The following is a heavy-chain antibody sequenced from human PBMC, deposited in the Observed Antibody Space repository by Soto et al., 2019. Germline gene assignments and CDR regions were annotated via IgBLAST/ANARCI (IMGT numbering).Heavy chain of an antibody. J-gene: IGHJ6*03. CDR3: AREAVLRYFDSQYYYYMDG. V-gene: IGHV1-2*04. CDR1: GYTFTGYY. D-gene: IGHD3-9*01. CDR2: INPNSGGT. Sequence: QVQLVQSGAEVKKPGASVKVSCKASGYTFTGYYMHWVRQAPGQGLEWMGWINPNSGGTNYAQKFQGCGTMTREASISPAYMELSRLRSDDTAVYYCAREAVLRYFDSQYYYYMDGWGKGPTVTVSS.